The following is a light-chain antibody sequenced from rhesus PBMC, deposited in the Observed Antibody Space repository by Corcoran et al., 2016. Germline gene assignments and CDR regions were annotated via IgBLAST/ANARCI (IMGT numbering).Light chain of an antibody. V-gene: IGLV2-32*01. J-gene: IGLJ1*01. CDR2: EVN. Sequence: QAALTQPRSVSGSPGPSVTISCTGTSSDIGGYNYVSWYQQHPGTAPKLMIYEVNKRPSGVSDRFSGSKSDNTASLTISGLQAEDEADYYCCSYAGSYTYIFGAGTRLTVL. CDR3: CSYAGSYTYI. CDR1: SSDIGGYNY.